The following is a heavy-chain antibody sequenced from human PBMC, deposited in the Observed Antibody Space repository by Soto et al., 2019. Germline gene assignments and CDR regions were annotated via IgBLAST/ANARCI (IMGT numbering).Heavy chain of an antibody. CDR1: GFTFSSYG. Sequence: QVQLVESGGGVVQPGSSLRLSCAASGFTFSSYGMHWVRQAPGKGLEWVAVIWYDGSNKWYADSVKGRFTISRDNSKNTLHLQMNSLRADDTAVYSCARDRGYSGYDSPRYYYGMDVWGQGTTVTVSS. V-gene: IGHV3-33*01. D-gene: IGHD5-12*01. CDR2: IWYDGSNK. J-gene: IGHJ6*02. CDR3: ARDRGYSGYDSPRYYYGMDV.